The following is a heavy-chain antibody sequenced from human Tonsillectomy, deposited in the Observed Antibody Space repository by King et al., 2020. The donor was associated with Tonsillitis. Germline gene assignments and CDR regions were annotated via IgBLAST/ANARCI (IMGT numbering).Heavy chain of an antibody. CDR2: IYSGGST. CDR1: GFTVSSNY. D-gene: IGHD3-22*01. V-gene: IGHV3-53*04. CDR3: ARFSGSSGYYEGFDY. J-gene: IGHJ4*02. Sequence: VQLVESGGGLVQPGGSLRLSCAASGFTVSSNYMSWVRQAPGKGLEWVSVIYSGGSTYYADSVKGRFTISRHNSKNTLYLQMNSLRAEDTAVYYCARFSGSSGYYEGFDYWGQGTLVTVSS.